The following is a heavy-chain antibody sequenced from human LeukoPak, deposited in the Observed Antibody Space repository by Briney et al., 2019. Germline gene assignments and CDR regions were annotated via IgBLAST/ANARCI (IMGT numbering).Heavy chain of an antibody. CDR2: IYHSGST. CDR1: GGSISSGGYS. Sequence: SQTLSLTCAVSGGSISSGGYSWSWTRQPPGKGLEWIGYIYHSGSTYYNPSLKSRVTISVDRSKNQFSLKLSSVTAADTAVYYCARDQYYYYGMDVWGQGTTVTVSS. CDR3: ARDQYYYYGMDV. J-gene: IGHJ6*02. V-gene: IGHV4-30-2*01.